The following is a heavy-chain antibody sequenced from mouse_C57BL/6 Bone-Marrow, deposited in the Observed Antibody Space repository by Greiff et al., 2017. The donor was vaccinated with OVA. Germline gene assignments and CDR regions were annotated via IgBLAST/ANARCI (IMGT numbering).Heavy chain of an antibody. J-gene: IGHJ3*01. Sequence: EVQLVESEGGLVQPGRSMKLSCTASGFTFSDYYMAWVRQVPEKGLEWVANINYDGSSTYYLDSLKSRFIISRDNAKNILYLQMSSLKSEDTATYYCARAAYDYDVWFAYWGQGTLVTVSA. CDR1: GFTFSDYY. CDR2: INYDGSST. D-gene: IGHD2-4*01. V-gene: IGHV5-16*01. CDR3: ARAAYDYDVWFAY.